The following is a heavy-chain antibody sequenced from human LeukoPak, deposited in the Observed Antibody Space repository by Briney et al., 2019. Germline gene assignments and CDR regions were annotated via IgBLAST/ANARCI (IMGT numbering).Heavy chain of an antibody. CDR2: IYYSGST. V-gene: IGHV4-59*12. CDR1: GGSISSYY. D-gene: IGHD3-10*01. CDR3: AREWFGESFDY. Sequence: SETLSLTCTVSGGSISSYYWSWIRQPPGKGLGWIGYIYYSGSTNYNPSLKSRVTISVDTPKNQFSLKLSSVTAADTAVYYCAREWFGESFDYWGQGTLVIVSS. J-gene: IGHJ4*02.